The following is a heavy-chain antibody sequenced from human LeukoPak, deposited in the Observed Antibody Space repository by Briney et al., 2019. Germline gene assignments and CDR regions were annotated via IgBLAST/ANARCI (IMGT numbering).Heavy chain of an antibody. CDR3: ARPTSSWYNWFDP. V-gene: IGHV4-39*01. CDR1: GASISSCNYY. CDR2: VSCSGTP. D-gene: IGHD6-13*01. J-gene: IGHJ5*02. Sequence: SETLSLTCTVSGASISSCNYYWAWIRQPPGKGLEWIGSVSCSGTPNYNPSLRSRVSISVDTSNNQFSLKLYSVTAADTAVYYCARPTSSWYNWFDPWGQGTLVTVSS.